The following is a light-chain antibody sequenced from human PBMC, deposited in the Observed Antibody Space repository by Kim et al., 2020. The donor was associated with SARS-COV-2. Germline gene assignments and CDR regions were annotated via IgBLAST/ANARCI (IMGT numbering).Light chain of an antibody. V-gene: IGLV2-14*03. CDR1: SSDIGNFNS. CDR2: DVS. Sequence: QSALTQPASVSGSPGQSITISCTGSSSDIGNFNSVSWFQQYPGRVPKLLTYDVSVRSSGVSGRFSASKSDNTASLTISGLQAEDDAVYYCTSYTISNAWVFGGGTQLTVL. J-gene: IGLJ3*02. CDR3: TSYTISNAWV.